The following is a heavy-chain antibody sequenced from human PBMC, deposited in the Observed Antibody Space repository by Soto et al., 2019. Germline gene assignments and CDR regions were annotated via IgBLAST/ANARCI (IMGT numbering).Heavy chain of an antibody. CDR3: AKYLWAYCGGDCPYPFDY. V-gene: IGHV3-23*01. Sequence: GGSLRLSCAASGFTFSSYAMSWVRQAPGKGLEWVSAISGSGGSTYYADSVKGRFTISRDNSKNTLYLQMNSLRAEDTAVYYCAKYLWAYCGGDCPYPFDYWGQGTLVTVSS. CDR1: GFTFSSYA. D-gene: IGHD2-21*02. CDR2: ISGSGGST. J-gene: IGHJ4*02.